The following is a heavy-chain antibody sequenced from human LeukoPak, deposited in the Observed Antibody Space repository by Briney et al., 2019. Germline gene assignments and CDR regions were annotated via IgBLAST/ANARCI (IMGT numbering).Heavy chain of an antibody. D-gene: IGHD3-22*01. CDR1: GFTFSSYG. CDR2: IRYDGSNK. J-gene: IGHJ4*02. Sequence: SGGSLRLSCAASGFTFSSYGMHWVRQAPGKGLEWVAFIRYDGSNKYYADSVKGRFTISRDNSKNTLYLQMNSLRAEDTAVYYCAKERDFRYDMSFWGQGTLVTVSS. CDR3: AKERDFRYDMSF. V-gene: IGHV3-30*02.